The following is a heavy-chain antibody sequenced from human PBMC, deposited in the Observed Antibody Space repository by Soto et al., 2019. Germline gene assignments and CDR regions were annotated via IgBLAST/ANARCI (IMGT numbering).Heavy chain of an antibody. J-gene: IGHJ6*02. V-gene: IGHV4-34*01. CDR3: ARVGKDVVVVPADRSGMDV. Sequence: PSETLSLTCAVYGGSFSGYYWSWIRQPPGKGLEWIGEINHSGSTNYDPSLKSRVAISIDTSKNQFSLRLSSVTAADTALYYCARVGKDVVVVPADRSGMDVWGQGTTVTVSS. CDR1: GGSFSGYY. CDR2: INHSGST. D-gene: IGHD2-2*01.